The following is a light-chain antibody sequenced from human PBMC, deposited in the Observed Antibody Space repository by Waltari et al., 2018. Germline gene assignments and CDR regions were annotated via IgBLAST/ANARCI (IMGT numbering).Light chain of an antibody. CDR3: QHRSTWRHT. CDR2: DAS. J-gene: IGKJ4*01. Sequence: EVVLTQSPATPSLSPGERATLSCRASQSVSDYLVWYQQKPGQAPRLLIYDASKRATGIPPRFSGSGSGTDFTLTISSLEPEDIAVYYCQHRSTWRHTFGGGTKVEIK. CDR1: QSVSDY. V-gene: IGKV3-11*01.